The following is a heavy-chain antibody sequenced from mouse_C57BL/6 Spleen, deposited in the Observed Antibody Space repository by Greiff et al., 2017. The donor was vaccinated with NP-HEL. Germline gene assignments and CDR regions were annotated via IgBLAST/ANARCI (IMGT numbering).Heavy chain of an antibody. Sequence: QVQLQQSGAELVRPGASVTLSCKASGYTFTDYEMHWVKQTPVHGLEWLGAIDPETGGTAYNQKFKGKAILTADKYSSTAYMELRSLTSEDSAVYYCTKGTYFDVWGTGTTVTVSS. CDR2: IDPETGGT. CDR3: TKGTYFDV. D-gene: IGHD3-3*01. J-gene: IGHJ1*03. CDR1: GYTFTDYE. V-gene: IGHV1-15*01.